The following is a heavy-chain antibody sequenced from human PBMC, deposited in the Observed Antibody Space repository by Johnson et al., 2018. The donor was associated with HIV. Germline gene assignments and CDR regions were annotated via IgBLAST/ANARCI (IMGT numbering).Heavy chain of an antibody. V-gene: IGHV3-11*04. J-gene: IGHJ3*01. CDR3: AKDLSSQLLWFIRDGFDV. CDR1: GFTFRDHY. D-gene: IGHD3-10*01. CDR2: ISTSGSTI. Sequence: QMQLVESGGGLVKPGGPLRLSCAASGFTFRDHYMSWIRQAPGKGLEWVADISTSGSTIYYADSVKGRFTISRDNARTSLYLQMNSLRAEDTAVYYCAKDLSSQLLWFIRDGFDVWGQGTMVTVSS.